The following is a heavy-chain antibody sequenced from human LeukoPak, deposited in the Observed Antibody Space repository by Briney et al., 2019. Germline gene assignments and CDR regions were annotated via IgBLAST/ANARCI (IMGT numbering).Heavy chain of an antibody. J-gene: IGHJ3*02. D-gene: IGHD3-22*01. CDR1: GFTFSSYA. CDR2: ISGSGGST. V-gene: IGHV3-23*01. CDR3: AKGCGYYDSSGYYSDAFDI. Sequence: PGGSLRLSCAASGFTFSSYAMSWVRQAPGKGLEWVSAISGSGGSTYYADSVKGRFTISRDNSKNTLYLQMNSLRAEDTAVYYCAKGCGYYDSSGYYSDAFDIWGQGTMVTVSS.